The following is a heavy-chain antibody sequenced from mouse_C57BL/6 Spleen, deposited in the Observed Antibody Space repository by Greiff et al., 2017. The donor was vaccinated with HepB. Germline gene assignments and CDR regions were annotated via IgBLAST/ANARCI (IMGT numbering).Heavy chain of an antibody. CDR1: GYSFTGYY. V-gene: IGHV1-42*01. Sequence: EVQLQQSGPELVKPGASVKISCKASGYSFTGYYMNWVKQSPEKSLEWIGEINPSTGGTTYNQKFKAKATLTVDKSSSTAYMQLKSLTSEDSAVYDCARKYYYGSSSFDYWGQGTTLTVSS. CDR2: INPSTGGT. J-gene: IGHJ2*01. CDR3: ARKYYYGSSSFDY. D-gene: IGHD1-1*01.